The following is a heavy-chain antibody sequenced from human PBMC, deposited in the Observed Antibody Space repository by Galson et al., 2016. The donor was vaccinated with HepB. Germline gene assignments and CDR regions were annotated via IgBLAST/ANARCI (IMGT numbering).Heavy chain of an antibody. J-gene: IGHJ6*04. D-gene: IGHD5-24*01. Sequence: SLRLSCAVSGFTFRNVWMSWVRQAPGKGLECVGRVKSKTDGGTIDYAAPVNGRFTMSRDDSKNTLYLQMNSLKSEDTAIYYCTTDSDPRSNYYYYYYTMDVWGKGTTVTVSS. CDR3: TTDSDPRSNYYYYYYTMDV. V-gene: IGHV3-15*01. CDR1: GFTFRNVW. CDR2: VKSKTDGGTI.